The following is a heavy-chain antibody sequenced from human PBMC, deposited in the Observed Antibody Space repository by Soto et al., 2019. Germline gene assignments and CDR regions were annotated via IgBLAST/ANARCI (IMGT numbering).Heavy chain of an antibody. CDR2: MNPSTGNT. D-gene: IGHD5-12*01. J-gene: IGHJ5*02. CDR3: ARGLIIVAGGFDP. Sequence: QVQLVQSGAEVKKPGASVKVSCKASGYTFTSYDIIWVRQATGQGLEWMGWMNPSTGNTGSAEKLQGRLTMTRNTPISTVYMELSSLSFEDTAVYYCARGLIIVAGGFDPWGQGTLVTVSS. CDR1: GYTFTSYD. V-gene: IGHV1-8*01.